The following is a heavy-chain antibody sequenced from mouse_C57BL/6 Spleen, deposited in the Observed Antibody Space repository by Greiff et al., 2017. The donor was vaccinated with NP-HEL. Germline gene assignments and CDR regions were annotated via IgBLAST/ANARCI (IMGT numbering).Heavy chain of an antibody. CDR1: GYTFTSYW. CDR2: IDPSDSET. CDR3: ASDYSNFVYYAMDY. Sequence: VQLQQPGAELVRPGSSVKLSCKASGYTFTSYWMHWVKQRPIQGLEWIGNIDPSDSETHYNQKFKDKATLTVDKSSSTAYMQVSSLTYYGSTVYYCASDYSNFVYYAMDYWGQGTSVTVAS. V-gene: IGHV1-52*01. D-gene: IGHD2-5*01. J-gene: IGHJ4*01.